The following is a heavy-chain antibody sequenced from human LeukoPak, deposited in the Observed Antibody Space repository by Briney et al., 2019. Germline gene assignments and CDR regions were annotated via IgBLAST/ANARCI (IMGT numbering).Heavy chain of an antibody. D-gene: IGHD2-2*03. Sequence: GGSLRLSYAASGFTFDDYAMHWVRQAPGKGLEWVSLISGDGGSTYYADSVKGRFTISRDNSKNSQYLQMNSLRTEDTALYYCAKDLLDIVVVPAASLGMDVWGQGTTVTVSS. J-gene: IGHJ6*02. CDR1: GFTFDDYA. CDR3: AKDLLDIVVVPAASLGMDV. V-gene: IGHV3-43*02. CDR2: ISGDGGST.